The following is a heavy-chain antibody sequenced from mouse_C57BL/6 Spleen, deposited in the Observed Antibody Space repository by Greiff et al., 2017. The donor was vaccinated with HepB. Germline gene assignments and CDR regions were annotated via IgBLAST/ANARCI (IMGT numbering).Heavy chain of an antibody. CDR1: GYAFSSSW. J-gene: IGHJ1*03. Sequence: VQLQESGPELVKPGASVKISCKASGYAFSSSWMNWVKQRPGKGLEWIGRIYPGDGDTNYNGKFKGKATLTADKSSSTAYMQLSSLTSEDSAVYFCAREGRVWYFDVWGTGTTVTVSS. CDR2: IYPGDGDT. V-gene: IGHV1-82*01. CDR3: AREGRVWYFDV.